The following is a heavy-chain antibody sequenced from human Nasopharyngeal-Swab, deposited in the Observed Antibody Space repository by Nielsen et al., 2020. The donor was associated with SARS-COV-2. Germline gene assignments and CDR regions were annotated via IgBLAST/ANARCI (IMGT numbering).Heavy chain of an antibody. J-gene: IGHJ6*02. D-gene: IGHD2-2*01. CDR2: INPNSGGT. CDR3: ARDSNLYCSSTSCNYGMDV. Sequence: ASVKVSCKASGYTFIGYYMHWVRQAPGQGLEWMGWINPNSGGTNYAQKFQGRVTMTRDTSISTAYMELSRLRSDDTAVYYCARDSNLYCSSTSCNYGMDVWGQGTTVTVSS. V-gene: IGHV1-2*02. CDR1: GYTFIGYY.